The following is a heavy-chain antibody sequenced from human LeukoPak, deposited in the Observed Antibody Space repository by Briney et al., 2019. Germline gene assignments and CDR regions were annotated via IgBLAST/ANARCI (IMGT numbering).Heavy chain of an antibody. CDR3: ARVPYVSGTFDY. D-gene: IGHD3-10*01. CDR1: GFTFSSHV. V-gene: IGHV3-30-3*01. CDR2: ISHDGSSE. Sequence: GRPLRLSCAASGFTFSSHVIHWVRQAPGKGLEWVAVISHDGSSEYYGDSVKGRFTIFRDNSKNTLYLQMNSLRTEDTAVYYCARVPYVSGTFDYWGQGTLVTVSS. J-gene: IGHJ4*02.